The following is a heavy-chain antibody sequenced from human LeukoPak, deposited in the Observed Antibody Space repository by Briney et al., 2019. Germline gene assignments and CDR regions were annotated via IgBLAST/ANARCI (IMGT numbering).Heavy chain of an antibody. CDR3: AKDSPYYDFWSGYYGADAFDI. V-gene: IGHV3-23*01. Sequence: PGGSLRLSCAASGFISSSYAMGCVRQAPGKGLEGVSAIIGSGGSTYYADSVKGRFTISRDNSKNTLYLQMNSLRAEDTGVYYGAKDSPYYDFWSGYYGADAFDIWGQGTMVTVSS. CDR2: IIGSGGST. CDR1: GFISSSYA. D-gene: IGHD3-3*01. J-gene: IGHJ3*02.